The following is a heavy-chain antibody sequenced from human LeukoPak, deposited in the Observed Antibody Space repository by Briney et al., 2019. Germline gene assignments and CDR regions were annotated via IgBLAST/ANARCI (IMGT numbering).Heavy chain of an antibody. J-gene: IGHJ4*02. CDR2: IIPILGIA. Sequence: SVKVSCKASGYTFTSYGISWVRQAPGQGLEWMGRIIPILGIANYAQKFQGRVTITADKSTSTAYMELSSLRSEDTAVYYCARDRYFDWSKGYFGYWGQGTLVTVSS. CDR3: ARDRYFDWSKGYFGY. CDR1: GYTFTSYG. V-gene: IGHV1-69*04. D-gene: IGHD3-9*01.